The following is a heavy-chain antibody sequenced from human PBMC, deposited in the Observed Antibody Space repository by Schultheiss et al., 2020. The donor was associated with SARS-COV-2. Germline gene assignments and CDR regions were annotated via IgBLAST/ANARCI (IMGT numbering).Heavy chain of an antibody. D-gene: IGHD5-24*01. Sequence: SQTLSLTCTVSGGSISSGGYYWSWIRQHPGKGLEWIGYIYYSGSTYYNPSLDSRVTMSVDTSKNQFSLRLSSVTAADTAVYYCARTQEMATSIDYWGQGTLVTGSS. CDR1: GGSISSGGYY. CDR3: ARTQEMATSIDY. J-gene: IGHJ4*02. V-gene: IGHV4-31*03. CDR2: IYYSGST.